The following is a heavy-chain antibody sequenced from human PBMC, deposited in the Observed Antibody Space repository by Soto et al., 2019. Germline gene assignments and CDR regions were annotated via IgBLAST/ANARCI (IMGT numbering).Heavy chain of an antibody. Sequence: QVQLVESGGGVVQPGRSLRLSCAASGFTFSSYAMHWVRQAPGKGLEWVAVISYDGSNKYYADSVKGRFTISRDNSKNTLYLHMNSLRAEDTAVYYCARDPTPGLVLDYYYYYGMDVWGQGTTVTVSS. CDR3: ARDPTPGLVLDYYYYYGMDV. CDR2: ISYDGSNK. CDR1: GFTFSSYA. D-gene: IGHD6-19*01. V-gene: IGHV3-30-3*01. J-gene: IGHJ6*02.